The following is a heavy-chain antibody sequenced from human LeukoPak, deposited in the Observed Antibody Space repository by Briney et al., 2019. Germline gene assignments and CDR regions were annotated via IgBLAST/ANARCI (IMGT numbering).Heavy chain of an antibody. V-gene: IGHV5-51*01. CDR1: GYSFTSYW. D-gene: IGHD2-2*01. CDR2: IYPGDSDT. J-gene: IGHJ6*02. CDR3: ARRDGYCSSSSCYADYYYGMDV. Sequence: GESLKISCKGSGYSFTSYWIGWVRQMPGKGLEWMGIIYPGDSDTTYSPSFQGQVTISADKSISTAYLQWSSLKASDTAMYYCARRDGYCSSSSCYADYYYGMDVWGQGTTVTVSS.